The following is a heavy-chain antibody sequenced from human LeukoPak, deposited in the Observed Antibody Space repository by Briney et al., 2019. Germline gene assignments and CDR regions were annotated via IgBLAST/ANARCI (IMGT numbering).Heavy chain of an antibody. CDR1: GFTFSTYA. Sequence: GGSRRLSCVASGFTFSTYAMSGVRQAPGKGLEWGSDISDSGSNTYYADSVKGRFTISRDNSKNPLYLQMSSLRAEDTAVYFCAKIRGYRYGYGDYWGQGTLVTVSS. CDR3: AKIRGYRYGYGDY. CDR2: ISDSGSNT. D-gene: IGHD5-18*01. J-gene: IGHJ4*02. V-gene: IGHV3-23*01.